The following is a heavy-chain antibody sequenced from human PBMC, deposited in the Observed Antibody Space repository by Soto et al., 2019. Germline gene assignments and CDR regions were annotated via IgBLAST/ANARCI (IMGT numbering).Heavy chain of an antibody. CDR1: GGSISSGGYY. CDR2: IYYSGST. J-gene: IGHJ5*02. D-gene: IGHD2-21*02. Sequence: QVQLQESGPGLVKPSQTLSLTCTVSGGSISSGGYYWSWIRQHPGKGLEWIGYIYYSGSTYYNPSLKSRVTISVDTSKNQFSLKLSSVTAADTAVYYCARELVVVTATDNWFDPWGQGTLVTVSS. CDR3: ARELVVVTATDNWFDP. V-gene: IGHV4-31*03.